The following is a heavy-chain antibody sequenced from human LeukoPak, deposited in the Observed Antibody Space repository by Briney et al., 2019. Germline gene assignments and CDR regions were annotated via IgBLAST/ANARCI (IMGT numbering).Heavy chain of an antibody. V-gene: IGHV1-69*05. CDR3: ARTLYDFWSGYYLDY. CDR2: IIPIFSTA. D-gene: IGHD3-3*01. CDR1: GGTFSSYA. J-gene: IGHJ4*02. Sequence: ASVKVSCKASGGTFSSYAISWVRQAPGQGLEWMGRIIPIFSTANYAQKFQGRVTITTDGSTGTAYMELSSLRSEDTAVYYCARTLYDFWSGYYLDYWGQGTLVTVSS.